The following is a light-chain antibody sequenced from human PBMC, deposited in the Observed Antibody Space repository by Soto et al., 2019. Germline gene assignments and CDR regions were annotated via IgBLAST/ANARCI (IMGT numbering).Light chain of an antibody. J-gene: IGLJ2*01. Sequence: SVLTQPPSVSGAPGQRVTISCTGSSSNIGADYDVHWYQHLPGTAPKLLIFGNTNRPSGVPDRFSVSKSGTSASLAITGLQDEDEADYYCQSYDSSLSLVIFGGGTKLTVL. CDR1: SSNIGADYD. CDR2: GNT. CDR3: QSYDSSLSLVI. V-gene: IGLV1-40*01.